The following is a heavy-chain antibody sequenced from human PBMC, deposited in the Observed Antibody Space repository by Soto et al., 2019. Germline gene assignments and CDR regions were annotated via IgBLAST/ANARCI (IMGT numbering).Heavy chain of an antibody. V-gene: IGHV1-2*02. CDR2: INPNSGGT. CDR3: AIEPFVAVTQPDAFDI. D-gene: IGHD6-19*01. CDR1: GYTFTGYY. Sequence: QVQLVQSGAEVKKPGASVKVSCKASGYTFTGYYMHWVRQAPGQGLEWMGWINPNSGGTNYAQKFQGGVTMTRDTAISTAYREMSRLRSDDTAVYYCAIEPFVAVTQPDAFDIWGQGTMVTVSS. J-gene: IGHJ3*02.